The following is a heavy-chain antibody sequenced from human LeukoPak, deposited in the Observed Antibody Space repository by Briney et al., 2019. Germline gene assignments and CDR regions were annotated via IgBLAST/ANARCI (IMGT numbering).Heavy chain of an antibody. D-gene: IGHD7-27*01. Sequence: GASVKVSCKASGYSFTDHYVHWVRQTPGQGLEWMGWINPKSGDTNYAQKFQGGMTMTRDTSIVTAYMDLSSLTSDYTGVYYCGVHWGSGYYFDLWGRGILVTVSS. V-gene: IGHV1-2*02. CDR1: GYSFTDHY. CDR3: GVHWGSGYYFDL. J-gene: IGHJ2*01. CDR2: INPKSGDT.